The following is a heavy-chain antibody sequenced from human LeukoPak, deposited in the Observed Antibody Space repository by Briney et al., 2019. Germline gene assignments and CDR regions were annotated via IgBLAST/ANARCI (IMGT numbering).Heavy chain of an antibody. V-gene: IGHV3-23*01. CDR3: AKAAAAPGFDF. J-gene: IGHJ4*02. Sequence: PGGSLRLSCAASGFTSSSYALNWVRQAPGKGLEWAATVSGPGDRMYHADSVKGRFTISRDNSKNTIYLQMNSLRAEDTALYYCAKAAAAPGFDFWGQGTLVTVSS. D-gene: IGHD6-13*01. CDR1: GFTSSSYA. CDR2: VSGPGDRM.